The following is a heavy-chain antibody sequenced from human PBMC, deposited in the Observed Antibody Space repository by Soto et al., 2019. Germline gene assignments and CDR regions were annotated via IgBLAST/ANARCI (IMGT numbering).Heavy chain of an antibody. D-gene: IGHD2-2*01. J-gene: IGHJ4*02. CDR3: AKDRGVVPAAKGVVFDY. V-gene: IGHV3-9*01. CDR1: GFTFDDYA. CDR2: ISWNSGSI. Sequence: EVQLVESGGGLVQPGRSLRLSCAASGFTFDDYAMHWVRQAPGKGLEWVSGISWNSGSIGYADSVKGRFTISRDNAKNSLYLHMNSLRAEDTALYYCAKDRGVVPAAKGVVFDYWGQGTLVTVSS.